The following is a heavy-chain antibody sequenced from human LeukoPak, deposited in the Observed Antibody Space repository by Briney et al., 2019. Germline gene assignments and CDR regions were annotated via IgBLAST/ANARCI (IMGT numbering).Heavy chain of an antibody. CDR2: IIPIFGTA. CDR3: ARGPGSSGYSTEYSFDY. J-gene: IGHJ4*02. Sequence: SVKVSCKASGGTFSSYAISWVRQAPGQGLEWMGGIIPIFGTARSAQKFLGRVTITADESTGTAYMELSSLRSEDTAVYYCARGPGSSGYSTEYSFDYWGQGTLVTVSS. D-gene: IGHD3-22*01. V-gene: IGHV1-69*13. CDR1: GGTFSSYA.